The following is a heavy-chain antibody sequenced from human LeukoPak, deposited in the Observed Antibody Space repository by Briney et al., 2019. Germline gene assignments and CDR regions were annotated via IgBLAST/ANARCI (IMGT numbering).Heavy chain of an antibody. CDR3: ARGRGAKTPFDY. D-gene: IGHD1-26*01. V-gene: IGHV4-59*08. CDR1: GGSISSYY. Sequence: PSETLSPTCTVSGGSISSYYWSWMRQPPGKGLEWIGYIYYSGSTNYNPSLKSRVTISVDTSKNQFSLKLSSVTAADTAVYYCARGRGAKTPFDYWGQGTLVTVSS. CDR2: IYYSGST. J-gene: IGHJ4*02.